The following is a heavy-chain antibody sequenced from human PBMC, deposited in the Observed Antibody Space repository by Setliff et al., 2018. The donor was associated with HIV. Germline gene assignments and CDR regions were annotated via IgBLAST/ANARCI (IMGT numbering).Heavy chain of an antibody. Sequence: GASVKVSCKASGYTFTNYYMHWVRQAPGQGLEWMGWINPKSGDTKYGQSFQGRVTMTRDTSISTAYMNLSGLRSNDTAVYYCTRGTAVADTNTQPFKYWGQGALVTVSS. D-gene: IGHD6-19*01. CDR3: TRGTAVADTNTQPFKY. CDR1: GYTFTNYY. V-gene: IGHV1-2*02. J-gene: IGHJ4*02. CDR2: INPKSGDT.